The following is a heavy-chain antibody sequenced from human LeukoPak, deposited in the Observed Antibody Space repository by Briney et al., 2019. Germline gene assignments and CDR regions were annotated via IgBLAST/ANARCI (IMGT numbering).Heavy chain of an antibody. J-gene: IGHJ5*02. CDR2: IYTSGST. CDR3: ARDLSDFATFDP. Sequence: PSETLSLTCTVSGGSISSGSYYWSWIRQPAGKGLEWIGRIYTSGSTNYNPSLKSRVTISVDTSKNQFSLKLSSVTAADTAVYYCARDLSDFATFDPWGQGTLVTVSS. V-gene: IGHV4-61*02. D-gene: IGHD2-15*01. CDR1: GGSISSGSYY.